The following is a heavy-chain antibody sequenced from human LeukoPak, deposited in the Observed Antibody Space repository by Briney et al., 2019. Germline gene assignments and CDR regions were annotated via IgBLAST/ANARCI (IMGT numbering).Heavy chain of an antibody. D-gene: IGHD6-6*01. CDR3: AREPGWTIAARPFDY. CDR2: INHSGST. CDR1: GSSFSGYY. J-gene: IGHJ4*02. Sequence: PSETLSLTCGVYGSSFSGYYWSWIRHPPGKGLELIGEINHSGSTNYNASLKSRVTISVDTSRKQFSLKLSSVTAADSAMYYCAREPGWTIAARPFDYCGQGTLVTVSS. V-gene: IGHV4-34*01.